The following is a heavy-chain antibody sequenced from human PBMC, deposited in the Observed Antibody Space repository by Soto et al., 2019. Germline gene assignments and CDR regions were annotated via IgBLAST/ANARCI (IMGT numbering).Heavy chain of an antibody. D-gene: IGHD1-26*01. CDR1: GASISSYY. V-gene: IGHV4-59*01. CDR2: FYYSGST. J-gene: IGHJ4*02. Sequence: QVQVQESGPGLVKPSETLSLTCTVSGASISSYYWSWVRQPPGKGLEWIGYFYYSGSTNYNPSLRRRVSMSVDTSKKQFSLKLSSVTAADTAVYYCAYGGSAEGYFDSWGQGALVTVSS. CDR3: AYGGSAEGYFDS.